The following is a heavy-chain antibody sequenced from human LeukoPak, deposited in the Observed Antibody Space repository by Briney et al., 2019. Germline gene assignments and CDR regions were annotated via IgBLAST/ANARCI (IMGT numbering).Heavy chain of an antibody. J-gene: IGHJ5*02. Sequence: KPSETLSLTCAVYGGSFSGYYWSWIRQPPGKGLEWIGEINHSGSTNYNPSLKSRVTISVDRSKNQFSLKLTSVTAADTAVYYCARSGWDYYDSSGPRSWFDPWGQGTLVTVSS. D-gene: IGHD3-22*01. CDR3: ARSGWDYYDSSGPRSWFDP. V-gene: IGHV4-34*01. CDR1: GGSFSGYY. CDR2: INHSGST.